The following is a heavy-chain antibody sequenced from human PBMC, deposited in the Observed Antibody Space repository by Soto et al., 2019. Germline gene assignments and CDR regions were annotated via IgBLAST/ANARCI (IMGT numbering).Heavy chain of an antibody. CDR2: IKSKTDGGTT. CDR3: TTEGVWGGVYYFDY. D-gene: IGHD3-16*01. V-gene: IGHV3-15*01. Sequence: EVQLVESGGGLVKPGGSLRLSCAASGFTFSNAWMSWVRQSPGKGLEWVGRIKSKTDGGTTDYAAPVKGRFTIPREDSKNTLYLQMNSLKTEDTAVYYCTTEGVWGGVYYFDYWGQGTLVTVSS. CDR1: GFTFSNAW. J-gene: IGHJ4*02.